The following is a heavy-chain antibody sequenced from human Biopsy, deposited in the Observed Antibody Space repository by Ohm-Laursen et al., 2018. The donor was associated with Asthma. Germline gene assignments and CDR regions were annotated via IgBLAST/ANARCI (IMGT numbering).Heavy chain of an antibody. V-gene: IGHV3-53*01. CDR1: GFTVSRDY. Sequence: SLRLSCAASGFTVSRDYMFWVCQAPGKGLEWVSVIYSGGTSHTADSVRGRFTISRDYSKNTLYLQMHSLRAEDTAVYYCARGDTGGWSQYYFDYWGQGTLVTVSS. CDR3: ARGDTGGWSQYYFDY. D-gene: IGHD2-8*02. J-gene: IGHJ4*02. CDR2: IYSGGTS.